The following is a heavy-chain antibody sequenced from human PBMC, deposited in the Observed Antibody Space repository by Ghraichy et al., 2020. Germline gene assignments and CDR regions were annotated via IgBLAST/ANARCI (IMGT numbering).Heavy chain of an antibody. Sequence: GESLNISCAASGFTFSGYAMSWVRQAPGKGLEWVSTITWNSASTRYADSVKGRSTISRVNYKNAVYLQVTSLREDDTAVYFCAKTGDSGWFYDYWGRGTLVTVSS. V-gene: IGHV3-23*01. J-gene: IGHJ4*02. CDR3: AKTGDSGWFYDY. D-gene: IGHD6-19*01. CDR2: ITWNSAST. CDR1: GFTFSGYA.